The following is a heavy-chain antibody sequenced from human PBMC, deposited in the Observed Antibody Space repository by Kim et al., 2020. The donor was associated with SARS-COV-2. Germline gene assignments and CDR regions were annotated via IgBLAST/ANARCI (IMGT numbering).Heavy chain of an antibody. CDR1: GFTFSPYA. J-gene: IGHJ3*02. V-gene: IGHV3-23*01. D-gene: IGHD3-10*01. CDR2: ISGSGSKT. CDR3: AKGAFGISPARGLLTIDAFDI. Sequence: GGSLRLSCAASGFTFSPYAMSWVRQAPGKGLELVSSISGSGSKTYYADSLQGRFAISRDNSKNTVYLQINSLRVDDTAVYYCAKGAFGISPARGLLTIDAFDIWGRGTLAPVSS.